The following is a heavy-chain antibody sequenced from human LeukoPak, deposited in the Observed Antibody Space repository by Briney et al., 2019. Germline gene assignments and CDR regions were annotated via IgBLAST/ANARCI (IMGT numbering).Heavy chain of an antibody. D-gene: IGHD3-10*01. J-gene: IGHJ4*02. CDR1: GGSISSYH. CDR3: ASGSGSSPDY. Sequence: PSETLSLTCTVSGGSISSYHWSWIRQPPGKGLEWIGYIYYSGSTNYNPSLKSRVTISVDTSKNQFSLKLSSVTAADTAVYYCASGSGSSPDYWGQGTLVTVSS. V-gene: IGHV4-59*01. CDR2: IYYSGST.